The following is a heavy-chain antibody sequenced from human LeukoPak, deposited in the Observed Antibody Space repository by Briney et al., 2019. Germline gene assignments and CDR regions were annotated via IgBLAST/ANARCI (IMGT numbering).Heavy chain of an antibody. J-gene: IGHJ4*02. D-gene: IGHD2-2*02. V-gene: IGHV3-72*01. Sequence: GGSLRLSCAASGFSFSDHYMDWVRQAPGKGLEWVARTRNKPNSYSTEYAASVEGRFTISRDVSKNSLYLQMNSLETEDTAVYYCARAQYCTTTTCYKTRDYWGQGTLVTVYS. CDR3: ARAQYCTTTTCYKTRDY. CDR2: TRNKPNSYST. CDR1: GFSFSDHY.